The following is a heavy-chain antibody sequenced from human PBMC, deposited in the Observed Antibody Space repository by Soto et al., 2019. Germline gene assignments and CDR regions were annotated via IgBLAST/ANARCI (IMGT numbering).Heavy chain of an antibody. Sequence: ASVKVSCKASGYTFTGYYMHWVRQAPGQGLEWMGWINPNSGGTNYAQKFQGWVTMTRDTSISTAYMELSRLRSDDTAVYYCARGPNDYGGNRNWFDPWGQGTLVTVSS. V-gene: IGHV1-2*04. D-gene: IGHD4-17*01. CDR1: GYTFTGYY. CDR2: INPNSGGT. CDR3: ARGPNDYGGNRNWFDP. J-gene: IGHJ5*02.